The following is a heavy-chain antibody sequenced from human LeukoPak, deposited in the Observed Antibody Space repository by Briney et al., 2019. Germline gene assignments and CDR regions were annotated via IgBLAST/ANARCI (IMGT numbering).Heavy chain of an antibody. CDR2: ISGSGGST. D-gene: IGHD3-10*01. J-gene: IGHJ4*02. V-gene: IGHV3-23*01. CDR1: GFTFSSYA. CDR3: AKDLYYGSGSYYDY. Sequence: PGGSLRLSSAASGFTFSSYAMSWVRQAPGKGLEWVSAISGSGGSTYYADSVKGRFTISRDNSKNTLYLQMNSLRAEDTAVYYCAKDLYYGSGSYYDYWGQGTLVTVSS.